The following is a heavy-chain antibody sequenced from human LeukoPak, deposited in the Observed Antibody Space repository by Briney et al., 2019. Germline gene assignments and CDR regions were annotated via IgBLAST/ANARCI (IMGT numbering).Heavy chain of an antibody. Sequence: GGSLRLSCAASGFTFSSCAMHWVRQAPGRGLEWVAVISYDGSNKYYADSVRGRFTISRDNSKNTLYLQMNSLRAEDTAVYYCAKGALFGELFRDWGQGTLVTVSS. D-gene: IGHD3-10*01. CDR1: GFTFSSCA. V-gene: IGHV3-30-3*01. CDR2: ISYDGSNK. CDR3: AKGALFGELFRD. J-gene: IGHJ4*02.